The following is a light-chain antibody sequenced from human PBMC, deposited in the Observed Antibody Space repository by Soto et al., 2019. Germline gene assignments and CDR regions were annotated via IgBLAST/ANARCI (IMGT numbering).Light chain of an antibody. CDR3: QHYGTSPPLYT. J-gene: IGKJ2*01. Sequence: ELVLTQSPGTLSLSPGERATLSCRASQSVSSTYLAWYRQTPGQAPRLLIYGASNRATGIPDRFNGSGSGTDFSLTITRLEPEDFAVYYCQHYGTSPPLYTFGPGTKVEIK. CDR2: GAS. CDR1: QSVSSTY. V-gene: IGKV3-20*01.